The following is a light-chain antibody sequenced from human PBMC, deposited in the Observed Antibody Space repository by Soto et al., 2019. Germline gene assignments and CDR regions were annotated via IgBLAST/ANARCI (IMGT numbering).Light chain of an antibody. Sequence: EIVMTQSPATLSVSPGERATLSCRASQSVSTNLAWYQQKPGQAPTLLIYAASVRTTGSPARFSGSGSGTEFTLTISSLQSEDFAVYYCQQYDERPPTLSFGGGTKVEIK. J-gene: IGKJ4*01. CDR1: QSVSTN. V-gene: IGKV3-15*01. CDR2: AAS. CDR3: QQYDERPPTLS.